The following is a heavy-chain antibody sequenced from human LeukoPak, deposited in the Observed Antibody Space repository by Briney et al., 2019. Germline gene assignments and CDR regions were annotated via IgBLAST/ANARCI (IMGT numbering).Heavy chain of an antibody. J-gene: IGHJ4*02. D-gene: IGHD2-2*01. CDR2: IKQDGSEQ. V-gene: IGHV3-7*01. CDR1: GFTFSHYW. Sequence: GGSLRLSCAASGFTFSHYWMTWVRQAPGKGLEWVANIKQDGSEQYYVDSVKGRFTNSRDNAKNSLYLQMNSLRVEDTAVYYCARDRCSSTSCFYDYWGQGTLVTVSS. CDR3: ARDRCSSTSCFYDY.